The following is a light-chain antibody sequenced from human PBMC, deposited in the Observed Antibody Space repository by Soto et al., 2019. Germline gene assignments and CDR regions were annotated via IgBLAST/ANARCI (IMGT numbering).Light chain of an antibody. CDR1: QSVSSY. CDR2: DAS. J-gene: IGKJ2*01. CDR3: QQRRNRPPYI. Sequence: EIVLTQSPATLSLSPGERATLSCRASQSVSSYLAWYRQQPGQAPRLLIYDASNRATGIPPRFSGSGSGTDFTLIIISLVPEDYAVYYCQQRRNRPPYIFGQGTKLEIK. V-gene: IGKV3-11*01.